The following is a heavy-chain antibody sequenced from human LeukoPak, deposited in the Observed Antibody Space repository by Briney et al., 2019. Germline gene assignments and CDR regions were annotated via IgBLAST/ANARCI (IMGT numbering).Heavy chain of an antibody. CDR3: ARGRRVRSAFDY. CDR2: INHSGST. CDR1: GGSFSGYY. J-gene: IGHJ4*02. Sequence: SETLSRTCAVYGGSFSGYYWSWIRQPPGKGLEWIGEINHSGSTNYNPSLKSRVTISVDTSKNQFSLKLSSVTAADTAVYYCARGRRVRSAFDYWGQGTLVTVSS. V-gene: IGHV4-34*01. D-gene: IGHD3-10*01.